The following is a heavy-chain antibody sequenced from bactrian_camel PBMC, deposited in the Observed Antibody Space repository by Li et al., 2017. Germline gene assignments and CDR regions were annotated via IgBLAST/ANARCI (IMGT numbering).Heavy chain of an antibody. CDR3: AAEDQAPWDMGWICNYNS. D-gene: IGHD3*01. J-gene: IGHJ4*01. Sequence: QLVESGGGSVQAGGSLRLSCAVSGITFGTACMAWFRQVPGSQRETVATVDSNGVTKVAGSVKGRFTLSKDNAKDTLYLRMDNLKPEDTALYTCAAEDQAPWDMGWICNYNSWGQGTQVTVS. V-gene: IGHV3S53*01. CDR2: VDSNGVT. CDR1: GITFGTAC.